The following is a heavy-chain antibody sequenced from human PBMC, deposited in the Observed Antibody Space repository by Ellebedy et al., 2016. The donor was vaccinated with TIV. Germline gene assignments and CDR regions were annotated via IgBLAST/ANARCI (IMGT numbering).Heavy chain of an antibody. CDR3: ARGGFCSGGSCYSEWFDP. CDR2: IYYSGST. V-gene: IGHV4-59*01. D-gene: IGHD2-15*01. CDR1: GGSISSYY. Sequence: SETLFLTCTVSGGSISSYYWSWIRQPPGKGLEWIGYIYYSGSTNYNPSLKSRVTISVDTSKNQFSLKLSSVTAADTAVYYCARGGFCSGGSCYSEWFDPWGQGTLVTVSS. J-gene: IGHJ5*02.